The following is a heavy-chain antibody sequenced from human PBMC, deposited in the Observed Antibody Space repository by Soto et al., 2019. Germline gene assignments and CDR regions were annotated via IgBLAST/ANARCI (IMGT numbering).Heavy chain of an antibody. CDR3: AKVGGLLDRESSIDY. V-gene: IGHV3-23*01. CDR2: ISGSGDRT. CDR1: GFTFSSYG. J-gene: IGHJ4*02. Sequence: QLLESGGGLEQPGGSLRLSCAASGFTFSSYGMTWVRQAPGKRLEWVSAISGSGDRTYYADSVKGRFTISRDNFKSMLFLQMNSLRVDDTAVYYCAKVGGLLDRESSIDYWGQGTLVYVSS. D-gene: IGHD3-16*01.